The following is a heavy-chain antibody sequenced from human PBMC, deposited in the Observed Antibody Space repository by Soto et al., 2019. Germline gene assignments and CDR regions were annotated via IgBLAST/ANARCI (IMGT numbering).Heavy chain of an antibody. CDR3: ARVICGGDCYSYYYYGMDV. CDR1: GGTFSSYA. V-gene: IGHV1-69*01. J-gene: IGHJ6*02. CDR2: IIPIFGTA. Sequence: QVQLVQSGAEVKKPGSSVKVSCKASGGTFSSYAIGWVRQAPGQGLEWMGGIIPIFGTANYAQKFQGRVTITADESTSTAYMELSSLRSEDTAVYYCARVICGGDCYSYYYYGMDVRGQGTTVTVSS. D-gene: IGHD2-21*02.